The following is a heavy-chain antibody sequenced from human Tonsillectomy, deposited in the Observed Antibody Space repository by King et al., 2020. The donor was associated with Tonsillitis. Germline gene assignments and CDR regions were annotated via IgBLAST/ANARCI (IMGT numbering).Heavy chain of an antibody. V-gene: IGHV4-4*02. CDR1: GGSISSSNW. CDR3: ARWEVAGTSHEDAFDI. D-gene: IGHD6-19*01. J-gene: IGHJ3*02. Sequence: VQLQESGPGLVKPSGTLSLTCAVSGGSISSSNWWSWVRQPPGKGLEWIGEIYHSGSTNYNPSLKSRFIISVDKSKNQFSLKLSSVTAADTAVYYCARWEVAGTSHEDAFDIWGQGTMVTVSS. CDR2: IYHSGST.